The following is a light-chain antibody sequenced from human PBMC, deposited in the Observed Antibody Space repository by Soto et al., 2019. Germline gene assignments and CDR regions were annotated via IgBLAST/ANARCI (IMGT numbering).Light chain of an antibody. CDR1: SSDVGGYEF. Sequence: QSVLTQPASVSGSPGQSITISCTGTSSDVGGYEFVSWYQQRPGKAPKLVIYDVTYRPSGVSDRFSGSKSGNTASLTISGLQAEDEAYYYCSSYTTTIVIFGGGTKLTVL. J-gene: IGLJ2*01. CDR2: DVT. V-gene: IGLV2-14*01. CDR3: SSYTTTIVI.